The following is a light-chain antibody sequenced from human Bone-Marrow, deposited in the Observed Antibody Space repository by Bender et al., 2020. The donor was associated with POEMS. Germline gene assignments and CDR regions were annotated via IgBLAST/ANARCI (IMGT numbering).Light chain of an antibody. J-gene: IGLJ3*02. CDR3: ETWDDSLTGRWV. CDR2: EAA. Sequence: QSALTQPPSASGSPGQSVTISCTGASSDVGGHRYVSWYQQHPDKAPKLLIYEAAKRPSGVPDRFSGSKSGSSASLAISGLRSGDDADYYCETWDDSLTGRWVFGGGTKLTVL. CDR1: SSDVGGHRY. V-gene: IGLV2-8*01.